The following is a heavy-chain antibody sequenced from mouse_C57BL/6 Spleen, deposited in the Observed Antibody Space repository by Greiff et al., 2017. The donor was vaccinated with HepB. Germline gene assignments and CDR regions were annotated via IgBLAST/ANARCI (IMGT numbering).Heavy chain of an antibody. Sequence: EVNVVESGGGLVKPGGSLKLSCAASGFTFSDYGMHWVRQAPEKGLEWVAYISSGSSTIYYADTVKGRFTISRDNAKNTLCLQMTSLRSEDTAMYYCAKSNYYFDYWGQGTTLTVSS. CDR2: ISSGSSTI. CDR3: AKSNYYFDY. V-gene: IGHV5-17*01. J-gene: IGHJ2*01. D-gene: IGHD4-1*01. CDR1: GFTFSDYG.